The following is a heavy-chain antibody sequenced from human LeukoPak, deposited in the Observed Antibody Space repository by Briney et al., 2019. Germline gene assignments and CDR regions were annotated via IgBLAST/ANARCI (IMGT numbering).Heavy chain of an antibody. V-gene: IGHV3-23*01. CDR2: LTGNSNKP. J-gene: IGHJ5*02. CDR3: AKCAKTPEGGSGGCNWFDT. Sequence: GGSLRLSCRASGFTFSNYAMNWVRQTPGKGLERVSSLTGNSNKPNYAESVKVRFTISRENSKNTLYLQMNSLRAEDTALYSCAKCAKTPEGGSGGCNWFDTWGQGTLVIVSS. D-gene: IGHD2-15*01. CDR1: GFTFSNYA.